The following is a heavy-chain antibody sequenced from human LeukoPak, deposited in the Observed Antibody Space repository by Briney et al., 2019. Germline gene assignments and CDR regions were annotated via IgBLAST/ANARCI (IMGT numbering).Heavy chain of an antibody. CDR1: GYTFTTYD. CDR2: ISGYNGNT. CDR3: TRGGMSGMHY. V-gene: IGHV1-18*01. J-gene: IGHJ4*01. D-gene: IGHD2-2*01. Sequence: ASVKVSCKTSGYTFTTYDISWVRQGPGQGLEWVGWISGYNGNTNYAHNLRGRVTLTTDTSTSTAYLELRSLRSDDTALYYCTRGGMSGMHYWGQGTLVTVSS.